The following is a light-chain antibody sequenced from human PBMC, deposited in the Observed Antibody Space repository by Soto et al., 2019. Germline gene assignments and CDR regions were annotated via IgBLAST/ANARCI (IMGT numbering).Light chain of an antibody. J-gene: IGLJ2*01. CDR3: SSYTTSSTHVV. CDR1: SSDVGSYNY. Sequence: QSALTQTASVSGSPGQSITISCTGTSSDVGSYNYVSWYQQYPGKAPKVMIYDVSNRPSGVSYRFSGSKSGNTASLTISGLQAEDEADYYCSSYTTSSTHVVFGGGTKLTVL. CDR2: DVS. V-gene: IGLV2-14*01.